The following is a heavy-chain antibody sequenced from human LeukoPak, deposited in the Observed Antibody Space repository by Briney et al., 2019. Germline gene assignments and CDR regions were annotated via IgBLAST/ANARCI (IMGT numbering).Heavy chain of an antibody. CDR2: ISAYNCNT. Sequence: ASVKVSCKASGYTFTSYGISWVRQAPGQGLEWMGWISAYNCNTNYAQKLQGRVTMTTDTSTSTAYMELRRLRSDDTAVYYCARVKSYYYDTSDKDAFDIWGQGTMVTVSS. J-gene: IGHJ3*02. D-gene: IGHD3-22*01. V-gene: IGHV1-18*01. CDR3: ARVKSYYYDTSDKDAFDI. CDR1: GYTFTSYG.